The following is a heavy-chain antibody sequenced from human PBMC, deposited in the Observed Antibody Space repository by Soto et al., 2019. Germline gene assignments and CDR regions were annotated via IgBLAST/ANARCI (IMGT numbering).Heavy chain of an antibody. J-gene: IGHJ3*02. CDR2: IDPSDSYT. D-gene: IGHD2-15*01. Sequence: GESLKISCKGSGYSFTSYWISWVRQMPGKGLEWMGRIDPSDSYTNYSPSFQGHVTISADKSISTAYLQWSSLKASDTAMYYCARLLGDQQQVYCSGGSCYFDAFDIWGQGTMVTVSS. CDR3: ARLLGDQQQVYCSGGSCYFDAFDI. CDR1: GYSFTSYW. V-gene: IGHV5-10-1*01.